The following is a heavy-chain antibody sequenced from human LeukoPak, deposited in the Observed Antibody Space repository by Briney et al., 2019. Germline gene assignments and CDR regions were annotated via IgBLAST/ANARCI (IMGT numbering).Heavy chain of an antibody. CDR3: ARRGGGQLLWFGEYKRDY. J-gene: IGHJ4*02. CDR1: GGSFSGYY. D-gene: IGHD3-10*01. CDR2: INHSGST. V-gene: IGHV4-34*01. Sequence: SETLSLTCAVYGGSFSGYYWSWIRQPAGKGLEWIGEINHSGSTNYNPSLKSRVTISVDTSKNQFSLKLSSVTAADTAVYYCARRGGGQLLWFGEYKRDYWGQGTLVTVSS.